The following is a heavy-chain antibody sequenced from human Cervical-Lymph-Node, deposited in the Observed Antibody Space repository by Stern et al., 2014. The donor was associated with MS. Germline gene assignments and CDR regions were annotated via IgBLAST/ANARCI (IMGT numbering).Heavy chain of an antibody. CDR1: GFTFDDYA. J-gene: IGHJ4*02. D-gene: IGHD5-18*01. Sequence: QLVESGGGLVQPGRSLRLSCAASGFTFDDYAMHWVRQATGKGLEWVSGISWNSGSIGYADSVKGRFTISRDNAKNSLYLQMNSLRAEDTALYYCAKGRGYILDYWGQGTLVTVSS. CDR3: AKGRGYILDY. V-gene: IGHV3-9*01. CDR2: ISWNSGSI.